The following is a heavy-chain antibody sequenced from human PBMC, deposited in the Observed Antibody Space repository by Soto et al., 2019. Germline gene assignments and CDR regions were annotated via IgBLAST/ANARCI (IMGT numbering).Heavy chain of an antibody. CDR1: GGSISSSNW. CDR3: ARVSGSYYYGMDV. J-gene: IGHJ6*02. D-gene: IGHD1-26*01. Sequence: QVQLQESGPGLVKPSGTLSLTCAVSGGSISSSNWLSWVRPPPGKGLEWIGEIYHSGSTNYNPSRKSRVTISVDKSKNLFSLKLSSVTAADTAVYYCARVSGSYYYGMDVWGQGTTVTVSS. CDR2: IYHSGST. V-gene: IGHV4-4*02.